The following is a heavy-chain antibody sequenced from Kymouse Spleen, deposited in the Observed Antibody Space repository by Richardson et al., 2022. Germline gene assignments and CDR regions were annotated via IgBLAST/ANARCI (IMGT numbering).Heavy chain of an antibody. V-gene: IGHV3-30*18. J-gene: IGHJ6*02. CDR3: AKDRGSGTYYYYYGMDV. Sequence: QVQLVESGGGVVQPGRSLRLSCAASGFTFSSYGMHWVRQAPGKGLEWVAVISYDGSNKYYADSVKGRFTISRDNSKNTLYLQMNSLRAEDTAVYYCAKDRGSGTYYYYYGMDVWGQGTTVTVSS. CDR2: ISYDGSNK. D-gene: IGHD3-10*01. CDR1: GFTFSSYG.